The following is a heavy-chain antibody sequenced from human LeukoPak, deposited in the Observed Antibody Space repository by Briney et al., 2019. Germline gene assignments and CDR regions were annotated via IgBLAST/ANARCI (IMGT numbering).Heavy chain of an antibody. CDR2: ISGSGGST. CDR3: ARGGYCSSTSCYDY. D-gene: IGHD2-2*01. CDR1: GFTFSSYA. V-gene: IGHV3-23*01. Sequence: GSLRLSCAASGFTFSSYAMSWVRQAPGKGLEWVSAISGSGGSTYYADSVKGRFTISRDNSKNTLYLQMNSLRAEDTAVYYCARGGYCSSTSCYDYWGQGTLVTVSS. J-gene: IGHJ4*02.